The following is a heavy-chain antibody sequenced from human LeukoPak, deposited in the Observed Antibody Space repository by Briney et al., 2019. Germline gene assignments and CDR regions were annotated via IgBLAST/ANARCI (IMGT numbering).Heavy chain of an antibody. D-gene: IGHD3-22*01. CDR2: ISAYNGNT. V-gene: IGHV1-18*01. Sequence: ASVKVSCKASGYTFTSYGISWVRQAPGQGLERMGWISAYNGNTNYAQKLQGRVTMTTDTSTSTAYMELRSLRSDDTAVYYCARDYYDSSGYYVRSDYWGQGTLVTVSS. CDR1: GYTFTSYG. J-gene: IGHJ4*02. CDR3: ARDYYDSSGYYVRSDY.